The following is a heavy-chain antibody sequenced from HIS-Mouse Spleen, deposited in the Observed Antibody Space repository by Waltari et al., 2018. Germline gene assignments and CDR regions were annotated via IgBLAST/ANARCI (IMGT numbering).Heavy chain of an antibody. Sequence: EVQLLESGGGLVQPGGSLRLSCAASGFTFSSYAMSWVRQAPGKGLEWVSAFCGSGGSTYYADSVTGRFTISRDNSKNTLYLQMNSLRAEDTAVYYCAKDRGSGSYYDAFDIWGQGTMVTVSS. CDR2: FCGSGGST. CDR3: AKDRGSGSYYDAFDI. CDR1: GFTFSSYA. J-gene: IGHJ3*02. V-gene: IGHV3-23*01. D-gene: IGHD1-26*01.